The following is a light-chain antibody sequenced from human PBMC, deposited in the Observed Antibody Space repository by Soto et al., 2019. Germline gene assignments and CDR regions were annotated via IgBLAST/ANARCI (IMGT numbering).Light chain of an antibody. Sequence: DIQMTQSPSSLSASLGDRVTITCRTSQGIGGYLAWFQQKPGKVPRLLIYAASALQSGVPSRFSGGGSGTDFNLTINSLQPEDVATYYCQKYNSAPLTFGGGTKVEIK. V-gene: IGKV1-27*01. J-gene: IGKJ4*01. CDR3: QKYNSAPLT. CDR2: AAS. CDR1: QGIGGY.